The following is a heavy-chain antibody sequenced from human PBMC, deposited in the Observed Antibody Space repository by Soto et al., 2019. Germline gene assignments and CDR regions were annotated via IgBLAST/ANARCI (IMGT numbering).Heavy chain of an antibody. CDR1: GGSISSYY. V-gene: IGHV4-59*01. CDR2: IYYSGST. D-gene: IGHD6-13*01. CDR3: GGSKDIAAAGFFDS. J-gene: IGHJ4*02. Sequence: SETLSLTCTCSGGSISSYYWSWIRQPPGKGLEWIGYIYYSGSTNYNPSLKSRCTISVDTSKNQVSLKLTAVTAASTALYYGGGSKDIAAAGFFDSWGQGSVVTVSS.